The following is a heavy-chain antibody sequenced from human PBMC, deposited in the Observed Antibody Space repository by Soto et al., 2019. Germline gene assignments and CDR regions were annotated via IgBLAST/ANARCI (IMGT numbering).Heavy chain of an antibody. CDR3: AIGNYSPNSFDM. CDR1: GYTCAYLY. Sequence: SVKVSWKAFGYTCAYLYLHWMRQAPGQALEWMGWITPFNGNTNYAQKFQDRVTTTRDRSMSTAYMELSSLRSEDTAMYYCAIGNYSPNSFDMWGQGTMLTVSS. V-gene: IGHV1-45*02. D-gene: IGHD5-18*01. CDR2: ITPFNGNT. J-gene: IGHJ3*02.